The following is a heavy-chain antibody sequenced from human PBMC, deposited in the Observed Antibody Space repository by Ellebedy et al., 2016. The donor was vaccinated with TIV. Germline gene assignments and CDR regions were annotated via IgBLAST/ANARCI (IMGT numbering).Heavy chain of an antibody. J-gene: IGHJ4*02. CDR1: GGTFNSQA. CDR2: ITGMFRTV. V-gene: IGHV1-69*13. CDR3: AKRDGYNYGSFDS. Sequence: SVKVSCKASGGTFNSQAISWVRQAPGQGLEWMGGITGMFRTVTYAQKFQGRVTITADEFASTAYMELSSLRSEDTAVYYCAKRDGYNYGSFDSWGQGTLVTVSS. D-gene: IGHD5-24*01.